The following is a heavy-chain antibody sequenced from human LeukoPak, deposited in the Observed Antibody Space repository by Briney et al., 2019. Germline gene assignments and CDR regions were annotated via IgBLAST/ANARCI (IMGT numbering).Heavy chain of an antibody. CDR2: INAGNGNT. CDR1: GYTFTSYA. CDR3: ARAFPGYWDEFDY. V-gene: IGHV1-3*01. J-gene: IGHJ4*02. Sequence: ASVKVSCKASGYTFTSYAMHWVRQAPGQRLEWMGWINAGNGNTKYSQKFQGRVTITRDTSASTAYMELSSLRSEDTAVYYCARAFPGYWDEFDYWGQGTLVTVSS. D-gene: IGHD3-9*01.